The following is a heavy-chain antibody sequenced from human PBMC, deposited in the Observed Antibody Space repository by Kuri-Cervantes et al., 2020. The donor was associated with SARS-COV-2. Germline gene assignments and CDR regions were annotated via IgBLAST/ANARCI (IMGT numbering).Heavy chain of an antibody. Sequence: SETLSLTCTVSGGSISSYYWSWTRQPPGKGLDWIGYIYYSGSTNYNPSLKSRVTISVDTSKNQFSLKLSSVTAADTAVYYCARGKAYSSSLCAFDIWGQGTMVTVSS. D-gene: IGHD6-13*01. J-gene: IGHJ3*02. CDR1: GGSISSYY. CDR2: IYYSGST. V-gene: IGHV4-59*01. CDR3: ARGKAYSSSLCAFDI.